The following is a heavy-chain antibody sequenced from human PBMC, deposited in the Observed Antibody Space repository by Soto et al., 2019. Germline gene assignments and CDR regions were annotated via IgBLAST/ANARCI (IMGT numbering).Heavy chain of an antibody. V-gene: IGHV1-18*01. J-gene: IGHJ6*03. CDR1: GYRLKRKD. CDR2: ISAYNGNT. CDR3: AREIPPVKYYDFRRGPSHMDV. Sequence: GYRLKRKDRKSVVQGPGEDLGGRGWISAYNGNTNYAQKLQGRVTMTTDTSTSTAYMELRSLRSDDTAVYYCAREIPPVKYYDFRRGPSHMDVWGKGSAVTVS. D-gene: IGHD3-3*01.